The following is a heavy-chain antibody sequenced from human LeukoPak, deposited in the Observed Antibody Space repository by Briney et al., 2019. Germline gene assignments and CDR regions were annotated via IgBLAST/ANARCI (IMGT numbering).Heavy chain of an antibody. Sequence: GALRLSCAASGFTFSNYAMSWVRQAPGKGLEWVSGISGRGGSTHYADSVKGRFTISRDNPKNTLYLQMNSLRAEDTAVYYCAKGPYYYDGRGDDFDYWGQGTLVTVSS. CDR2: ISGRGGST. J-gene: IGHJ4*02. CDR1: GFTFSNYA. D-gene: IGHD3-22*01. V-gene: IGHV3-23*01. CDR3: AKGPYYYDGRGDDFDY.